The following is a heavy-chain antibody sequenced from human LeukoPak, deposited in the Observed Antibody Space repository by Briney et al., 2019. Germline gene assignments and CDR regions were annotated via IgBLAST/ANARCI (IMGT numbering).Heavy chain of an antibody. D-gene: IGHD2-15*01. CDR2: ISAYSGHT. CDR3: ARGDCSSDTCYLPEYFQH. V-gene: IGHV1-18*04. J-gene: IGHJ1*01. Sequence: ASVKVSCKASGYTVTGYYMHWVRQAPGQGLEWMGWISAYSGHTNYAQKLQGRVTMTTDTSTSTAYMELRSLRPDDTAVYYCARGDCSSDTCYLPEYFQHWGQGTLVTVSS. CDR1: GYTVTGYY.